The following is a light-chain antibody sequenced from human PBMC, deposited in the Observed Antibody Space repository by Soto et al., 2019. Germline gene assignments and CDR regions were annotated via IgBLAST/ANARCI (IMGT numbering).Light chain of an antibody. Sequence: QSALTQPASVSGSPGQSITISCTGTSSDVGGYNYVSWYQQHPGKAPKLMIYDVSNRPSGVSNRFSGSKSGNTASLTISGLQAEDGADYYCSSYTSSSPLGVFGTGTKLPVL. CDR2: DVS. CDR1: SSDVGGYNY. J-gene: IGLJ1*01. CDR3: SSYTSSSPLGV. V-gene: IGLV2-14*01.